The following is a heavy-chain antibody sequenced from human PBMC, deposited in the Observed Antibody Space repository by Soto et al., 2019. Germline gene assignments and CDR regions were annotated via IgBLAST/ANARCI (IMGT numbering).Heavy chain of an antibody. Sequence: PGESLKISCESSEYRFTSYWISWVRQMPGKGLEWMGRINPPDSYTTYSPSFQGHVTISVDKSINTAYLQWNSLKASDTAMYYCARPLGFCRGGSCYSGFNYGMDFWAQGTTVTVSS. CDR3: ARPLGFCRGGSCYSGFNYGMDF. J-gene: IGHJ6*02. D-gene: IGHD2-15*01. V-gene: IGHV5-10-1*01. CDR2: INPPDSYT. CDR1: EYRFTSYW.